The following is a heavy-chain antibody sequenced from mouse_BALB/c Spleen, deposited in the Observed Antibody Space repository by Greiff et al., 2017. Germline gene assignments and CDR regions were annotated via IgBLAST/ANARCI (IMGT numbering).Heavy chain of an antibody. CDR1: GYTFSSYW. CDR2: ILPGSGST. CDR3: ASSYYYGSSYHVFAY. V-gene: IGHV1-9*01. J-gene: IGHJ3*01. Sequence: LQESGAELMKPGASVKISCKATGYTFSSYWIEWVKQRPGHGLEWIGEILPGSGSTNYNEKFKGKATFTADTSSNTAYMQLSSLTSEDSAVYYCASSYYYGSSYHVFAYWGQGTLVTVSA. D-gene: IGHD1-1*01.